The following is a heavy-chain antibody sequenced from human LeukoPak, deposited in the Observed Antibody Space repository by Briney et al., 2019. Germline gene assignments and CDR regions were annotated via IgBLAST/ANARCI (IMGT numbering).Heavy chain of an antibody. CDR3: ARDRAQYYDILTGYFDAFDI. Sequence: ASVKVSCKASGYTFTGYYMHWARQAPGQGLEWMGWINPNSGGTNYAQKLQGRVTMTTDTSTSTAYMELRSLRSDDTAVYYCARDRAQYYDILTGYFDAFDIWGQGTMVTVSS. V-gene: IGHV1-2*02. CDR1: GYTFTGYY. J-gene: IGHJ3*02. D-gene: IGHD3-9*01. CDR2: INPNSGGT.